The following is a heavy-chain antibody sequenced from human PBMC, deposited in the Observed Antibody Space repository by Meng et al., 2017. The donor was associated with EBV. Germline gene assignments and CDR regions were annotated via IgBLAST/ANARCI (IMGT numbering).Heavy chain of an antibody. CDR1: GFTFSRFW. CDR3: SRDLAGPFDD. Sequence: EVQLGESGGGPVRPGGSLRLSWAVSGFTFSRFWMHWVRQVPGKGLVWVARTNEDGGITNYADSVKGRFIISRDNTRNTLYLQMNSLRDEDTAVYFCSRDLAGPFDDWGQGTLVTVSS. J-gene: IGHJ4*02. CDR2: TNEDGGIT. V-gene: IGHV3-74*01.